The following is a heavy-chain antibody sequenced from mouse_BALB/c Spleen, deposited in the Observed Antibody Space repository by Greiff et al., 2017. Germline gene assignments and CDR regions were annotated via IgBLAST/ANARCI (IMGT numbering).Heavy chain of an antibody. V-gene: IGHV5-6-5*01. CDR2: IRSGGST. CDR3: ARGEGYGYDYFDY. D-gene: IGHD2-2*01. CDR1: GFTFSSYA. J-gene: IGHJ2*01. Sequence: EVMLVESGGGLVKPGGSLKLSCAASGFTFSSYAMSWVRQTPEKRLEWVASIRSGGSTYYPDSVKGRFTISRDNARNILYLQMSSLRSEDTAMYYCARGEGYGYDYFDYWGQGTTLTVSS.